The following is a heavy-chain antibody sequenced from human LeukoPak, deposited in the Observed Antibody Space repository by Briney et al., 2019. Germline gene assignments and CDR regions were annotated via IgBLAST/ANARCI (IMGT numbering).Heavy chain of an antibody. J-gene: IGHJ5*02. CDR1: GFTFSSYG. CDR2: IRNDGNKK. D-gene: IGHD3-3*01. V-gene: IGHV3-30*02. CDR3: ARAIFGVVIPPNWFDP. Sequence: GGSLRLSCAASGFTFSSYGMHWVRQAPGKGLDWVAFIRNDGNKKNYAESVKGRFTISRDNAKNSLYLQMNSLRAEDTAVYYCARAIFGVVIPPNWFDPWGQGTLVTVSS.